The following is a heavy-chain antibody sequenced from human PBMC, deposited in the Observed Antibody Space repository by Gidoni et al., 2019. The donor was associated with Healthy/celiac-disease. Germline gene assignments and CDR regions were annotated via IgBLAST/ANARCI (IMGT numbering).Heavy chain of an antibody. Sequence: QVQLVQSGAEVKKPGASVQVSCTASGSTFTGYYIHWVRQAPGQGLEWMGWINPNSGGTNYAQKFQGRVTMTRDTSISTAYMELSRLRSDDTAVYYCAREVVGARYYYYGMDVWGQGTTVTVSS. CDR1: GSTFTGYY. CDR2: INPNSGGT. J-gene: IGHJ6*02. V-gene: IGHV1-2*02. CDR3: AREVVGARYYYYGMDV. D-gene: IGHD1-26*01.